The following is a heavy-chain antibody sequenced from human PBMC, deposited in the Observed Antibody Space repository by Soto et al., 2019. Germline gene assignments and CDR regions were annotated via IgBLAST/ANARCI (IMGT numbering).Heavy chain of an antibody. V-gene: IGHV2-70*04. CDR2: IDWDDDE. Sequence: XGPTLMSPTQTLTLTCSFSCFSLIGSGMRVSWLRQPPGKALEWLARIDWDDDEFYSTSLRSRLTISKDTSKNQVVRTMTNMAPVDTGTYYCARTPGVKYDSSGSADAFDAWGQGTMVT. CDR3: ARTPGVKYDSSGSADAFDA. D-gene: IGHD3-22*01. CDR1: CFSLIGSGMR. J-gene: IGHJ3*01.